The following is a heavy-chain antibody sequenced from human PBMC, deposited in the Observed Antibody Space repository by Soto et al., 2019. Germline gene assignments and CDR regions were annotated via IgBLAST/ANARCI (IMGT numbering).Heavy chain of an antibody. J-gene: IGHJ4*02. D-gene: IGHD1-26*01. CDR3: ARYSGWFIDY. CDR1: GFIYSRHW. Sequence: VQLVESGGDLVRPGGSLRLSCAASGFIYSRHWMTWVRQAPGKGLEWVANIKHDGTETYLVDSVRGRLTISRDNAKNSVYLQMNCLRVEDTAVYYCARYSGWFIDYWGQGTLVTVSS. V-gene: IGHV3-7*05. CDR2: IKHDGTET.